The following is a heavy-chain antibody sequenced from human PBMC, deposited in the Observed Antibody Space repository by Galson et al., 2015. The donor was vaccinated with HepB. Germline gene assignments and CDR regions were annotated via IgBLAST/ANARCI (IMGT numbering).Heavy chain of an antibody. CDR2: ISGSGGST. Sequence: SLRLSCAASGFTFSSYAMSWVRQAPGKGLEWVSAISGSGGSTYYADSVKGRFAISRDNSKNTLYLQMNSLRAEDTAVYYCAKDNGGGRYCSSTSCYLVQESYDAFDIWGQGTMVTVSS. CDR3: AKDNGGGRYCSSTSCYLVQESYDAFDI. CDR1: GFTFSSYA. V-gene: IGHV3-23*01. D-gene: IGHD2-2*01. J-gene: IGHJ3*02.